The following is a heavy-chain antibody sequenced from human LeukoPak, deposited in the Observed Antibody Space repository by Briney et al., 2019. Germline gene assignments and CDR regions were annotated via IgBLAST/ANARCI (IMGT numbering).Heavy chain of an antibody. J-gene: IGHJ4*02. CDR1: GYSISSGYY. D-gene: IGHD3-22*01. CDR2: ISSSSSYI. Sequence: ETLSLTCTVSGYSISSGYYWGWVRQAPGKGPEWVSSISSSSSYIYYADSVKGRFTISRDNAKNSLYLQMNSLRAEDTAVYYCARKGSSGYYYSYFDYWGQGTLVTVSS. V-gene: IGHV3-21*01. CDR3: ARKGSSGYYYSYFDY.